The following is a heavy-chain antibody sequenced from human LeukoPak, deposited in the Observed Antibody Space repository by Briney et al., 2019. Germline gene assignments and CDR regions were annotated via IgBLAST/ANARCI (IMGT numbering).Heavy chain of an antibody. CDR2: INPSGGST. CDR3: ARDQTVTTVVTGPGD. V-gene: IGHV1-46*01. J-gene: IGHJ4*02. Sequence: ASVKVSCKASGYTFTSYYMHWVRQAPGQGLEWMGIINPSGGSTSYAQKFQGRVTMTRDTSTSTVYMELSSLRSEDTAVYYCARDQTVTTVVTGPGDWGQGTLVTVSS. D-gene: IGHD4-23*01. CDR1: GYTFTSYY.